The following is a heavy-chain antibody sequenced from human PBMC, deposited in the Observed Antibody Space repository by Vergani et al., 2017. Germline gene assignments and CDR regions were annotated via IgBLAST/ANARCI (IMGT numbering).Heavy chain of an antibody. J-gene: IGHJ3*02. CDR3: ARGVVVTAIRGAFDI. Sequence: QVQLVQSGAEVKKPGASVKVSCKASGYTFTSYYMHWVRQAPGQGLEWMGIINPSGGSTSYAQKFQGRVTMTRDTSTSTVYMELSSLRSEDTAVYYCARGVVVTAIRGAFDIWGQGTMVTVSS. CDR2: INPSGGST. V-gene: IGHV1-46*01. CDR1: GYTFTSYY. D-gene: IGHD2-21*02.